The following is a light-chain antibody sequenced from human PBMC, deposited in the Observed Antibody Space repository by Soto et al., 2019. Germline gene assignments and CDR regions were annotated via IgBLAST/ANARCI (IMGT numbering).Light chain of an antibody. Sequence: EMVLTQSPGPLSLSPGERATLSCRASQSVSSSTYLAWYQQKPGQAPRLLIYGASSRATGIPDRFSGSGSGTDFTLTISRLEPEDFAVYYCQQYGSSPRTFGQGTKVDI. J-gene: IGKJ1*01. CDR3: QQYGSSPRT. CDR2: GAS. V-gene: IGKV3-20*01. CDR1: QSVSSSTY.